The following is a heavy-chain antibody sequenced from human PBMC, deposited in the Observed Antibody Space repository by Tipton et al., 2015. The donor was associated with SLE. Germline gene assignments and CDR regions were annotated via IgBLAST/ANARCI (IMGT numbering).Heavy chain of an antibody. CDR3: ARGEMDVFDI. CDR2: ILYTGNA. J-gene: IGHJ3*02. CDR1: NGSISNRY. V-gene: IGHV4-59*12. Sequence: LRLSCTVSNGSISNRYWNWIRQPPGKGLEWIGHILYTGNANYNPSLKSRVTISVDMSRNQFSLRLDSVTAADTALYYCARGEMDVFDIWGQGTVVSVSS.